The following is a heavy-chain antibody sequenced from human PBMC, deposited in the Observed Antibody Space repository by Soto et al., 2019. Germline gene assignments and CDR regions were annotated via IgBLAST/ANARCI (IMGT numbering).Heavy chain of an antibody. CDR3: ARVRMYYSSSQAAYYLDY. V-gene: IGHV3-21*01. J-gene: IGHJ4*02. Sequence: GGSLRLSCAASGFTFSDYAMNWVRQSPGKGLEWVSSISSSGTYIYYADSLKGRFTISRDNAKNSVDLRMNSLRADDTAVYYCARVRMYYSSSQAAYYLDYWGQGVQVTVSS. CDR1: GFTFSDYA. CDR2: ISSSGTYI. D-gene: IGHD6-13*01.